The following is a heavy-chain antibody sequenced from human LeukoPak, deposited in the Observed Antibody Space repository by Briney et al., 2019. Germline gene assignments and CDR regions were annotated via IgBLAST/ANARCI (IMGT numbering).Heavy chain of an antibody. V-gene: IGHV1-18*01. J-gene: IGHJ6*02. CDR3: ATPYNWNGHGMDV. CDR2: ISAYNDNT. Sequence: ASVKVSCKASGYTFISYGISWVRQAPGQGLEWMGWISAYNDNTNYAQKLQGRVTMTTDTSTSTAYMELRSLRSDDTAVYYCATPYNWNGHGMDVWGQGTTVTVSS. D-gene: IGHD1-20*01. CDR1: GYTFISYG.